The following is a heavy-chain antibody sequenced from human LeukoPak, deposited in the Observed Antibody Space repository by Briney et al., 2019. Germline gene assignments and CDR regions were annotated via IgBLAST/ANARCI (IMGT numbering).Heavy chain of an antibody. V-gene: IGHV1-2*02. CDR3: AREGHYSSSWYNRDAFDI. Sequence: GASVKVSCKASGYTFTGYYMQWVRQAPGQGLEWMGWINPNSGGTNYAQKFQGRVTMTRDTSISTAYMELSRLRSDDTAVYYCAREGHYSSSWYNRDAFDIWGQGTMVTVSS. J-gene: IGHJ3*02. D-gene: IGHD6-13*01. CDR2: INPNSGGT. CDR1: GYTFTGYY.